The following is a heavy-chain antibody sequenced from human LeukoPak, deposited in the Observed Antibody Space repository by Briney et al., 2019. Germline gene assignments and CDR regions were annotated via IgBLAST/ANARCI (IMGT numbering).Heavy chain of an antibody. CDR3: ARVPKYYQLVRLGDYYYYGMDV. Sequence: ASVTVSCKASGYSFTNYGINWVRQAAGQGLEWVASINPNSGTSASAQRFQGRVTMTRNTSTTTVYMELSSLTSDDTAVYYCARVPKYYQLVRLGDYYYYGMDVWGQGTTVTVSS. J-gene: IGHJ6*02. D-gene: IGHD3-16*01. V-gene: IGHV1-8*01. CDR1: GYSFTNYG. CDR2: INPNSGTS.